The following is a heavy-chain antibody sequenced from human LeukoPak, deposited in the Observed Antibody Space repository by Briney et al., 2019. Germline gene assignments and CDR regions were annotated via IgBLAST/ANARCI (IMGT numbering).Heavy chain of an antibody. CDR3: ATADSLYYYYGMDV. CDR1: GGSISSYY. Sequence: SETLSLTCTVSGGSISSYYWSWIRRPPGKGLEWIGYIYYSGSTNYNPSLKSRVTISVDTSKNQFSLKLSSVTAADTAVYYCATADSLYYYYGMDVWGQGTTVTVSS. V-gene: IGHV4-59*12. J-gene: IGHJ6*02. CDR2: IYYSGST. D-gene: IGHD2-15*01.